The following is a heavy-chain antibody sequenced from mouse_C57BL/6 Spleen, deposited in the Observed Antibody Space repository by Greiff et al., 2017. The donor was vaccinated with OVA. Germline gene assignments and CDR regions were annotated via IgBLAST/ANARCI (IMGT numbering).Heavy chain of an antibody. V-gene: IGHV8-8*01. CDR2: ICWDDDK. CDR3: ARILRDYFDY. D-gene: IGHD3-3*01. Sequence: QVTLKVSGPGILQPSQTLSLTCSFSGFSLSTFGLGVGWIRQPSGKGLEWMAHICWDDDKYYNPALKRRLTISKDTSKNHVFLKIANVDTADTATYYCARILRDYFDYWGQGTTLTVSS. CDR1: GFSLSTFGLG. J-gene: IGHJ2*01.